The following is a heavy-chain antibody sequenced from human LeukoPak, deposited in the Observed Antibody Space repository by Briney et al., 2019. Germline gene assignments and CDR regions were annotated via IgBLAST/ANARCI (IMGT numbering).Heavy chain of an antibody. D-gene: IGHD2-2*01. Sequence: ASVKVSCKASGYTFTSYGISWVRQAPGQGLEWMGWINPNSGGTNYAQKFQGRVTMTRDTSISTAYMELSRLRSDDTAVYYCARGRYCSSTSCPPGSDAFDIWGQGTMVTVSS. V-gene: IGHV1-2*02. CDR3: ARGRYCSSTSCPPGSDAFDI. CDR2: INPNSGGT. CDR1: GYTFTSYG. J-gene: IGHJ3*02.